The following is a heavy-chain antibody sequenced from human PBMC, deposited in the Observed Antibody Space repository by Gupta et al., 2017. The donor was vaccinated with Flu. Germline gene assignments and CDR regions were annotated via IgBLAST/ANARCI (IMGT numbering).Heavy chain of an antibody. CDR1: GFTFNKYA. J-gene: IGHJ4*01. D-gene: IGHD1-26*01. V-gene: IGHV3-23*01. Sequence: EVQLLESGGDLVQPGGSLRLSCAASGFTFNKYALDWVRQAPGKGLEGVSGITEDGGGTYDADSVKGRFTISRDNSKNTRYLQMNSLRVEDTALYDWAKEGGCEKRETGWGQGTLVTVSS. CDR3: AKEGGCEKRETG. CDR2: ITEDGGGT.